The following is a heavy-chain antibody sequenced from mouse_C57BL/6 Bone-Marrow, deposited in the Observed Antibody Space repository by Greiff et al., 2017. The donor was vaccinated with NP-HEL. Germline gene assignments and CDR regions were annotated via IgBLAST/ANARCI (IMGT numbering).Heavy chain of an antibody. CDR2: FTMYSDAT. Sequence: LQQSGAELVRPGSSVKLSCKDSYFAFTASAMHWVKQRPGHGLEWIGSFTMYSDATEYSENFKGKATLTANTSSSTAYMELSSLTAEDSAVYYCARGRYYGSSYWYFDVWGTGTTVTVSS. CDR1: YFAFTASA. V-gene: IGHV1-49*01. CDR3: ARGRYYGSSYWYFDV. D-gene: IGHD1-1*01. J-gene: IGHJ1*03.